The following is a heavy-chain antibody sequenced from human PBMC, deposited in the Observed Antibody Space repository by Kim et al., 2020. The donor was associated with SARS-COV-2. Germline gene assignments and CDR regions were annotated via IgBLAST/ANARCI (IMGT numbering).Heavy chain of an antibody. V-gene: IGHV4-34*01. CDR3: ARGTGMSFDP. CDR1: GGSFSGYY. Sequence: SETLSLTCAVYGGSFSGYYWSWIRQPPGKGLEWIGEINHSGSTNYNPSLKSRVTISVDTSKNQFSLKLSSVTAADTAVYYCARGTGMSFDPWGRGTLVTVSS. CDR2: INHSGST. J-gene: IGHJ2*01.